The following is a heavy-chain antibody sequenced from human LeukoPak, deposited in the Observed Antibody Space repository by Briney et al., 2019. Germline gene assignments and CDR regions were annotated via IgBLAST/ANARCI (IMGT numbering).Heavy chain of an antibody. CDR2: IYAGGST. V-gene: IGHV3-66*01. D-gene: IGHD2-2*01. CDR3: ARAVVGTSCYGY. CDR1: GFTFSSYA. J-gene: IGHJ4*02. Sequence: GGSLRLSCAASGFTFSSYAMSWVRQAPGKGLEWVSVIYAGGSTHYADSVKGRFTISRDNSKNTLYLQMNSLTAEDTAVYYCARAVVGTSCYGYWGQGTLVTVSS.